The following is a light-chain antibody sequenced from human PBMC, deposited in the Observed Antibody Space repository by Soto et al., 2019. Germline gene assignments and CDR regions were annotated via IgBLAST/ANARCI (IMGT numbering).Light chain of an antibody. CDR2: DVS. CDR3: SSYPSSFYV. V-gene: IGLV2-14*01. Sequence: QSVLTQPASVSGSPGQSITISCTGTSSDVGGYNFVSRYQQHPGKAPKLMIYDVSDRPSGVSNRFSGSKSGNTASLTISGLQAEDEADYYCSSYPSSFYVFGTGTKVTVL. J-gene: IGLJ1*01. CDR1: SSDVGGYNF.